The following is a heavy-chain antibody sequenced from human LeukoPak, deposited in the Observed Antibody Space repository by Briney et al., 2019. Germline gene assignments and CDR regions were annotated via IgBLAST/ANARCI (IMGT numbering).Heavy chain of an antibody. J-gene: IGHJ3*02. CDR3: EKFYRSSWGEDAFDI. CDR2: ISGSGGST. CDR1: GFTFSSYA. Sequence: GGSLRLTCAASGFTFSSYAMSWVRQAPGKGLEWVSAISGSGGSTYYADSVKGRFTISRDNSKNTLYLQMNSLRAEDTAVYYCEKFYRSSWGEDAFDIWGQGTMVTVSS. D-gene: IGHD6-13*01. V-gene: IGHV3-23*01.